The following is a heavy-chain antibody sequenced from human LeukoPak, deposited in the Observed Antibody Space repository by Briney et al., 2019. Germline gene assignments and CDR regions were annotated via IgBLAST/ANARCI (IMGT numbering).Heavy chain of an antibody. CDR1: GGSISSGGYY. D-gene: IGHD5-18*01. CDR2: IYYSGST. J-gene: IGHJ4*02. Sequence: SETLSLTCTVSGGSISSGGYYWSWIRQNPGKGLEWIGYIYYSGSTYYNPSLKSRVTISVDTSKNQFSLSLSPVTAADTAVYYCARGGYSYGYVWGQGTLVTVSS. V-gene: IGHV4-31*03. CDR3: ARGGYSYGYV.